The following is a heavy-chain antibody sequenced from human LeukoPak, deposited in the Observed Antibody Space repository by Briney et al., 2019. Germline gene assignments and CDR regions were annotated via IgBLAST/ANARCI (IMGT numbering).Heavy chain of an antibody. J-gene: IGHJ4*02. Sequence: GGSLRLSCAASGFSFNNAWMNWVRQAPGKGLEGFGRIKSKTNGGTTESAAPVKGRFPISRDDSTNTLYLEMSSLRIEDTAVYYCALGSNRYDSSDFDYWGQGTLVTVSS. V-gene: IGHV3-15*07. CDR3: ALGSNRYDSSDFDY. CDR1: GFSFNNAW. D-gene: IGHD3-22*01. CDR2: IKSKTNGGTT.